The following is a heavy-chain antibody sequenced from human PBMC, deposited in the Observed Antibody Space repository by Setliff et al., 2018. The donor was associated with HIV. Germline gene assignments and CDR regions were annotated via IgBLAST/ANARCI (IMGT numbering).Heavy chain of an antibody. D-gene: IGHD6-13*01. V-gene: IGHV4-34*01. CDR2: INHSGNT. CDR3: ARRWEDQKSSIAAAGGWFDP. CDR1: GGSFSGYY. Sequence: KTSETLSLTCAVYGGSFSGYYWSWIRQPPGRGLEWIGEINHSGNTNYNPSLKSRVTILVDTAKNQFSLKLSSVTAADTAVYYCARRWEDQKSSIAAAGGWFDPWGQGTLVTVSS. J-gene: IGHJ5*02.